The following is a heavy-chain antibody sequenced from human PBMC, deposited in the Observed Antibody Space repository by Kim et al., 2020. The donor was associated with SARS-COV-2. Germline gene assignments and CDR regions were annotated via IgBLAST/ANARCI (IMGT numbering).Heavy chain of an antibody. CDR3: AKDYDSRRDFDY. V-gene: IGHV3-23*01. D-gene: IGHD3-22*01. J-gene: IGHJ4*02. Sequence: YYADSVKGRFTISRDNSKNTLYLQMNSLRAEDTAVYYCAKDYDSRRDFDYWGQGTLVTVSS.